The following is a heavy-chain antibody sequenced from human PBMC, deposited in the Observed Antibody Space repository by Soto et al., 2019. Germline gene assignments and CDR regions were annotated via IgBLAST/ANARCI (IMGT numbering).Heavy chain of an antibody. V-gene: IGHV3-21*01. CDR1: GFTFTRYS. CDR2: ISSTTNYI. CDR3: ARESEDLTSNFDY. J-gene: IGHJ4*02. Sequence: EVQLVESGGGLVKPGGSLRLSCAVSGFTFTRYSMNWVRQAPGKGLEWDSSISSTTNYIYYADSMKGRFTVSRDNAKNSVYLEMNSLSAEDTAVYYCARESEDLTSNFDYWGQGTLVTVSS.